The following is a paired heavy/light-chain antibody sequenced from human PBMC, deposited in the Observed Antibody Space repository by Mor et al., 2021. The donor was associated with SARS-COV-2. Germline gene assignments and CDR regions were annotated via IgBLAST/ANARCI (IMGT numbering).Light chain of an antibody. Sequence: DIQLTQSPSFLSASVGDRVTITCRASQGISSYLAWYQQNPGKAPELLIYAASTLQSGVPSRFSGSGSGTEFTLTISSLQPEDFATYYCQQLDSYPYSFGQGTKLEIK. CDR1: QGISSY. CDR2: AAS. CDR3: QQLDSYPYS. J-gene: IGKJ2*03. V-gene: IGKV1-9*01.
Heavy chain of an antibody. CDR2: IIPIFGSA. D-gene: IGHD3-22*01. CDR3: ATNYYDTSGSGY. V-gene: IGHV1-69*06. Sequence: QVQLVQSGAEAKKPGSSVKVSCKASGGTFRNYAIHWVRQAPGQGLEWMGGIIPIFGSANYAQKFQGRVTITADKSTTTAYMELSSLRSEDTAVYYCATNYYDTSGSGYWGQGTLVTVSS. CDR1: GGTFRNYA. J-gene: IGHJ4*02.